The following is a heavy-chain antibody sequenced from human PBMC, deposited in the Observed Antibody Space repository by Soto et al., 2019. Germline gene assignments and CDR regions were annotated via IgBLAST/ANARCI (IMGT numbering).Heavy chain of an antibody. CDR3: ATQPHSGGPAGGD. D-gene: IGHD2-15*01. V-gene: IGHV3-30-3*01. J-gene: IGHJ4*02. CDR2: ISYDGSNK. CDR1: GFTFSSYA. Sequence: QVQLVESGGGVVQPGRSLRLSCAASGFTFSSYAMHWVRQAPGKGLEWVAVISYDGSNKYYADSVKGRFTISRDNSKNTLYLQMNSLRAEDTAVYYCATQPHSGGPAGGDLGQGTLVTGSS.